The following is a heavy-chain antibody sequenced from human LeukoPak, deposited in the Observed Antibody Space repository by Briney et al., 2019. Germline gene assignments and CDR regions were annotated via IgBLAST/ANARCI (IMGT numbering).Heavy chain of an antibody. J-gene: IGHJ4*02. CDR3: ARGENGSFDR. CDR1: GVTFEDDY. D-gene: IGHD5-24*01. V-gene: IGHV3-11*01. Sequence: PGGSLRLSCKGSGVTFEDDYLSWIRQAPGKGLEWISYISSTGGDKFYADPVKGRFIISRDNAMNSVYMEMNDLTAEDTAFYYCARGENGSFDRWGQGTLVIVSS. CDR2: ISSTGGDK.